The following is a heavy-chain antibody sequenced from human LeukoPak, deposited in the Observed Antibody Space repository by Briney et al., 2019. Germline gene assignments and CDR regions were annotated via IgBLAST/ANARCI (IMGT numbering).Heavy chain of an antibody. D-gene: IGHD2-2*01. CDR2: IYTSGST. Sequence: SETLSLTCTVFGGSISSGSYYWSWIRQPAGKGLEWIGRIYTSGSTNYNPSLKSRVTISVDTSKNQFSLKLSSVTAADTAVYYCARIRFLGYCSSTSCSGQNWFDPWGQGTLVTVSS. V-gene: IGHV4-61*02. CDR3: ARIRFLGYCSSTSCSGQNWFDP. J-gene: IGHJ5*02. CDR1: GGSISSGSYY.